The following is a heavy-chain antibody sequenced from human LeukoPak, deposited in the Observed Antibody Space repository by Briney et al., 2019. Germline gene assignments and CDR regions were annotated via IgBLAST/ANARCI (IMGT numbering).Heavy chain of an antibody. J-gene: IGHJ4*02. Sequence: AGGSLRLSCAASGFTVSTNYMNWVRQAPGKGLEWVSVIYSGGTTYYADSVKGRFTISRDISKNTLYLQMNSLRAEDTAVYYCASNPHYYDSSGYYGTDYWGQGTLVTVSS. D-gene: IGHD3-22*01. CDR3: ASNPHYYDSSGYYGTDY. CDR2: IYSGGTT. V-gene: IGHV3-53*01. CDR1: GFTVSTNY.